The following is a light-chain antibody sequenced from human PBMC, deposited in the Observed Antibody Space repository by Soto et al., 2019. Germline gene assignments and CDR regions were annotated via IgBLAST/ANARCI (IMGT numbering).Light chain of an antibody. V-gene: IGKV3-15*01. CDR1: QRISND. J-gene: IGKJ1*01. CDR3: QQYNNWPPLT. Sequence: EVLMTQSPATLSVSPGERVILSCRASQRISNDLAWYQQKAGQAPRLLIYDASTRATGIPARFSGSGSGTEFTLTISSLQSEDFAVYCCQQYNNWPPLTFGQGTKVEIK. CDR2: DAS.